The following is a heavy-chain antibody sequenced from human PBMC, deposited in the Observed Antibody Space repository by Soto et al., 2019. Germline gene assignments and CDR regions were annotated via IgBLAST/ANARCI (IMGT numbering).Heavy chain of an antibody. V-gene: IGHV1-2*02. J-gene: IGHJ5*02. D-gene: IGHD1-26*01. CDR1: GYPFTAYY. CDR3: ARAHSGSALNWFDP. CDR2: INPNSGGT. Sequence: XSVKVSCNTSGYPFTAYYMHWVRQAPGQGLEWMAWINPNSGGTNYAQKFQGRVTMTRDTSINTAYMELSRVRFDDTAVYYCARAHSGSALNWFDPWGQGTLVTVSS.